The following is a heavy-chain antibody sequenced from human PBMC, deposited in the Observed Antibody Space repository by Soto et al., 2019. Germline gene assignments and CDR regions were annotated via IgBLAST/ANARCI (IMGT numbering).Heavy chain of an antibody. CDR1: GGSISSGGYY. J-gene: IGHJ6*02. CDR3: AREYSSSYYYYYGMDV. V-gene: IGHV4-31*03. CDR2: IYYSGST. D-gene: IGHD6-6*01. Sequence: QVQLQESGPGLVKPSQTLSLTCTVSGGSISSGGYYWSWIRQHPGKGLEWIGYIYYSGSTYYNPSVKCRATISVYPSKNQFSLKLSAVTAADAAVYYCAREYSSSYYYYYGMDVWGQGTTVTVSS.